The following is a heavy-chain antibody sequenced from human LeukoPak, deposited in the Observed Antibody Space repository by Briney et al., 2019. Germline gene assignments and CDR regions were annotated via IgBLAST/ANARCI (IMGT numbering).Heavy chain of an antibody. CDR1: GFTFSDYW. D-gene: IGHD3-22*01. V-gene: IGHV3-7*01. CDR3: ARDGDTSGYSD. Sequence: GGSLRISFAASGFTFSDYWVSWLRQAPGQGLEWVANIKQDGSEKYYLDSVRGRFTISRDNAKNSLYLQMNSLRAEDTAVYYCARDGDTSGYSDWGQGTLVTVSS. J-gene: IGHJ4*02. CDR2: IKQDGSEK.